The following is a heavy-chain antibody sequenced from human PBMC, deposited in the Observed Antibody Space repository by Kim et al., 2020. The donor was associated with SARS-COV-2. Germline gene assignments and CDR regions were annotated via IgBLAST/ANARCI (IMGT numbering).Heavy chain of an antibody. CDR3: ARGPRSCPDY. CDR1: GGSFSGYY. Sequence: SETLSLTCAVYGGSFSGYYWSWIRQPPGKGLEWIGEINHSGSTNYNPSLKSRVTISVDTSKNQFSLKLSSVTAADTAVYYCARGPRSCPDYWGQGTLVTV. J-gene: IGHJ4*02. CDR2: INHSGST. V-gene: IGHV4-34*01. D-gene: IGHD1-26*01.